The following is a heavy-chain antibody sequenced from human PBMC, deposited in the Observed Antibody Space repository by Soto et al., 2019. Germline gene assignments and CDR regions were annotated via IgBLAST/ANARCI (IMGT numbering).Heavy chain of an antibody. Sequence: QVQLQQWGAGLLKPSETLSLTCAVYGGFVSSGNYYWSWIRQPPGKGLEWIGEMSHSGGTHFNPSPKSRVTISVATSKNQFSLKMSSVTAADTALYYCARVERGTATTVVDAFDIWGPGTMVTVSS. CDR1: GGFVSSGNYY. D-gene: IGHD1-1*01. V-gene: IGHV4-34*01. CDR3: ARVERGTATTVVDAFDI. CDR2: MSHSGGT. J-gene: IGHJ3*02.